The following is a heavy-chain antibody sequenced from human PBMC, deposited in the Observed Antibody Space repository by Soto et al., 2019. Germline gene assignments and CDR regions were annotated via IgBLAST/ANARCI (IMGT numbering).Heavy chain of an antibody. Sequence: LRLSCATSGFSFTHYTINWVRQAPGKGLEWVAVMSYDGTNEYYADSVKGRFTISRDNSKTTVYLQMNSLTPEDTALYYCARKWGTYSSASLDYWGLGTLVTVSS. CDR1: GFSFTHYT. V-gene: IGHV3-30*04. J-gene: IGHJ4*02. D-gene: IGHD6-19*01. CDR3: ARKWGTYSSASLDY. CDR2: MSYDGTNE.